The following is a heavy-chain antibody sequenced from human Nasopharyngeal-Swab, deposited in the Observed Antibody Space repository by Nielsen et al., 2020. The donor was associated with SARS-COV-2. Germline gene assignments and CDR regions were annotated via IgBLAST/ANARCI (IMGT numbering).Heavy chain of an antibody. J-gene: IGHJ3*02. CDR2: ISSSSSYI. Sequence: GGSLRLSCAASGFTFSSYSMNWVRQAPGKGLEWVSSISSSSSYIYYADSVKGRFTISRDNAKNSLYLQMNSLRAEDTAVYYCARAVLVEDYYDSSGYMTDFDIWGQGTMVTGSS. CDR3: ARAVLVEDYYDSSGYMTDFDI. D-gene: IGHD3-22*01. V-gene: IGHV3-21*01. CDR1: GFTFSSYS.